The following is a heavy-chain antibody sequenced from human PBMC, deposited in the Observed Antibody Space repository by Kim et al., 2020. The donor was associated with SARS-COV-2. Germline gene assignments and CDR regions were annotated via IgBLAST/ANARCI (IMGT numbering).Heavy chain of an antibody. J-gene: IGHJ4*02. Sequence: GGSLRLSCAASGFTSSSYGMHWVRQAPGKGLEWVAVIWYDGSNKYYADSVKGRFTISRDNSKNTLYLQMNSLRAEDTAVYYCARECPTLGSSTSCYRTLGYWGQGTLVTVSS. CDR1: GFTSSSYG. D-gene: IGHD2-2*02. CDR2: IWYDGSNK. V-gene: IGHV3-33*01. CDR3: ARECPTLGSSTSCYRTLGY.